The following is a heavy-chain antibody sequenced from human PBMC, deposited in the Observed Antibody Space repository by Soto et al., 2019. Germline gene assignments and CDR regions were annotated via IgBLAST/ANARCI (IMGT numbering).Heavy chain of an antibody. J-gene: IGHJ6*02. V-gene: IGHV4-59*01. Sequence: SETLSLTCTVSGGSISGYYWSWIRQSPGKGLEWIGYIHYSGSTNYNPSLQSRLTISLDTSKNQFSLNLSSVTAADTAIYYCAKEGTESSGWYTGEPYYGTDVWGQGTTVTVYS. CDR2: IHYSGST. CDR1: GGSISGYY. D-gene: IGHD3-22*01. CDR3: AKEGTESSGWYTGEPYYGTDV.